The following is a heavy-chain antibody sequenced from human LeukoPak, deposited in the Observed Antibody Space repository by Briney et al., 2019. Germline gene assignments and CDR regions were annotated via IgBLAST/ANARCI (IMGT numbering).Heavy chain of an antibody. CDR2: IYYSGST. D-gene: IGHD3-16*01. CDR1: GGSISSYY. V-gene: IGHV4-59*01. J-gene: IGHJ4*02. Sequence: SETLSLTCTVSGGSISSYYWSWIRQPPGKGLEWIGYIYYSGSTNYNPSLKTRVTISVDTSKDQFSLKLSSVNAADTAVYYCARWTWGNFDYWGQGTLVTVSS. CDR3: ARWTWGNFDY.